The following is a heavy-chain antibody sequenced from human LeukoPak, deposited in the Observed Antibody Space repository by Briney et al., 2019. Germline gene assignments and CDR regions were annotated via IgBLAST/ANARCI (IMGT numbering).Heavy chain of an antibody. CDR3: AKGLSYSGSYYASDY. J-gene: IGHJ4*02. CDR1: GFTFSSYG. CDR2: ISGSGGST. D-gene: IGHD1-26*01. V-gene: IGHV3-23*01. Sequence: GGSLRLSCAASGFTFSSYGMSWVRQAPGKGLEWVSAISGSGGSTYYADSVKGRFTISRDNSKNTLYLQMNSLRAEDTAVYYCAKGLSYSGSYYASDYWGQGTLVTVSS.